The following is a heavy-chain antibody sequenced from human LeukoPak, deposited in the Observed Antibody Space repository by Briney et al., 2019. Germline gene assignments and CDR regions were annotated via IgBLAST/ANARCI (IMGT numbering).Heavy chain of an antibody. J-gene: IGHJ3*02. CDR3: APTMVRGVRDAFDI. Sequence: GASVKVSCKASGYTFTGYYIHWVRQAPGQGLEWMGWINPNSGGTNYAQKFQGRVTMTRDTSISTAYMELTRLRSDDTAVYYCAPTMVRGVRDAFDIWGQGTMVTVSS. CDR2: INPNSGGT. D-gene: IGHD3-10*01. CDR1: GYTFTGYY. V-gene: IGHV1-2*02.